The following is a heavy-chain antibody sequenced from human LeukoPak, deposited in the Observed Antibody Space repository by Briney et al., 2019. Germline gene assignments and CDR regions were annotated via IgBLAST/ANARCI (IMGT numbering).Heavy chain of an antibody. D-gene: IGHD1-26*01. Sequence: PSETLSLTCTVSGYSISNGYYWGWVRQPPGKGLEWIGSIYHSGSTYYNPSLKSRVTISVDTSKNQFSLKLSSVTAADTAVYYCARCDVVGATTGLIDYWGQGTLVTVSS. V-gene: IGHV4-38-2*02. J-gene: IGHJ4*02. CDR2: IYHSGST. CDR1: GYSISNGYY. CDR3: ARCDVVGATTGLIDY.